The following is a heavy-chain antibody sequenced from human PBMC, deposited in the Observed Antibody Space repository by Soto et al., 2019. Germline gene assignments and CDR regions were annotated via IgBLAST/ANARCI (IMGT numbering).Heavy chain of an antibody. D-gene: IGHD2-2*02. CDR1: GYTFTIYA. Sequence: ASVKVSCKASGYTFTIYAMHCVRQSPLQRLDWMGWINAGNGNTKYSQKFQGRVTITRDTSASTAYMELSSLRSEDTAVYYCARDAFGYCSSTSCYMVSWFDPWGQGTLVTVSS. CDR2: INAGNGNT. J-gene: IGHJ5*02. CDR3: ARDAFGYCSSTSCYMVSWFDP. V-gene: IGHV1-3*01.